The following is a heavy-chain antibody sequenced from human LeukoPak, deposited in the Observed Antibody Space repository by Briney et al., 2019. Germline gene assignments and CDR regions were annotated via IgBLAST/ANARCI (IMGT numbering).Heavy chain of an antibody. J-gene: IGHJ4*02. CDR3: AKDPAGITMVRGVNYFDY. CDR2: ISGSGGST. CDR1: GFTFSSYA. V-gene: IGHV3-23*01. Sequence: PGGPLRLSCAASGFTFSSYAMSWVRQAPGKGLEWVSAISGSGGSTYYADSVKGRFTISRDNSKNTLYLQMNSLRAEDTAVYYCAKDPAGITMVRGVNYFDYWGQGTLVTVSS. D-gene: IGHD3-10*01.